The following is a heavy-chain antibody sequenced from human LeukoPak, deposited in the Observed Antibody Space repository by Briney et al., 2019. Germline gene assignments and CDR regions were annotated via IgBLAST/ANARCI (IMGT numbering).Heavy chain of an antibody. V-gene: IGHV3-48*03. CDR2: ISSSGSTI. CDR3: AKAMGATLFDY. D-gene: IGHD1-26*01. CDR1: GFTFSSYE. J-gene: IGHJ4*02. Sequence: GGSLRLSCAASGFTFSSYEMNWVRQAPGKGLEWVSYISSSGSTIYYADSVKGRFTISRDNAKNSLYLQMNSLRAGDTAVYYCAKAMGATLFDYWGQGTLVTVSS.